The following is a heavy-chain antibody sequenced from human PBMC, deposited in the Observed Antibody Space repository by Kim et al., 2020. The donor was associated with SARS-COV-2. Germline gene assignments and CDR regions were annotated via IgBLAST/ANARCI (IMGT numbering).Heavy chain of an antibody. CDR1: GGSISSYY. Sequence: SETLSLTCTVSGGSISSYYWSWIRQPPGKGLEWIGYIYYSGSTNYNPSLKSRVTISVDTSKNQFSLKLSSVTAADTAVYYCARVGIGVGATYYFDYWGQGTLVTVSS. D-gene: IGHD1-26*01. CDR2: IYYSGST. J-gene: IGHJ4*02. CDR3: ARVGIGVGATYYFDY. V-gene: IGHV4-59*01.